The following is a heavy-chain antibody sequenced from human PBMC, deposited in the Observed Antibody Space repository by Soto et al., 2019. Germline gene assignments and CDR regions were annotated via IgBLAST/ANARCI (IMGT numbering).Heavy chain of an antibody. V-gene: IGHV1-46*01. J-gene: IGHJ5*02. CDR1: GYTFTSYY. D-gene: IGHD5-12*01. Sequence: ASVKVSCKASGYTFTSYYMHWVRQAPGQGLEWMGIINPSGGSTSYAQKFQSRVTMTRDTSTSTVYMELSSLRSEDTAVYYCARARRFANSGYALGNWFDPWGQGTLVTVSS. CDR2: INPSGGST. CDR3: ARARRFANSGYALGNWFDP.